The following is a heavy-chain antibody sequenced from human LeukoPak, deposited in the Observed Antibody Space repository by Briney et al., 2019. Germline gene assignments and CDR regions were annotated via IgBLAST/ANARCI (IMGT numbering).Heavy chain of an antibody. CDR3: ATEAEEYSWFDP. D-gene: IGHD6-6*01. Sequence: SETLSLTCTVSGTSITSHHWSWIRQSPEEGLEWLGYIYTSGSTNYNPALQSRVTISLDLANTQVSLKLISVVSADTAVYFCATEAEEYSWFDPWGQGTRVTVSS. CDR1: GTSITSHH. V-gene: IGHV4-59*11. J-gene: IGHJ5*02. CDR2: IYTSGST.